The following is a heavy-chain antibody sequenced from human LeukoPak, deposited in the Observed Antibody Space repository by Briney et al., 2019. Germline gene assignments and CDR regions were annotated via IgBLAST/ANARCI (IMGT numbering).Heavy chain of an antibody. D-gene: IGHD2-2*01. CDR1: GFTFSSYA. J-gene: IGHJ5*02. CDR2: ISGSGGST. Sequence: GGSLRLSCAASGFTFSSYAMSWVRQAPGKGLEWVSAISGSGGSTYYADSVKGRLTISRDNSKNTLYLQMNSLRAEDTAVYYCAKSTYGYCSSTSCSTPINWFDPWGQGTLVTVSS. V-gene: IGHV3-23*01. CDR3: AKSTYGYCSSTSCSTPINWFDP.